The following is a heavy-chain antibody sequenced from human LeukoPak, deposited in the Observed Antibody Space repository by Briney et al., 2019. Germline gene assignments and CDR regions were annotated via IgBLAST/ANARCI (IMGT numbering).Heavy chain of an antibody. Sequence: GASVKVSCKASGYTFTSYDINWVRQATGQGLEWMGWMNPNSGNTGYAQKFQGRVTMTRNTSVSTAYMELSSLRSEDTAVYSCARSYMGSGSAGQWFGESYFDYWGQGTLVTVSS. CDR2: MNPNSGNT. V-gene: IGHV1-8*01. D-gene: IGHD3-10*01. J-gene: IGHJ4*02. CDR1: GYTFTSYD. CDR3: ARSYMGSGSAGQWFGESYFDY.